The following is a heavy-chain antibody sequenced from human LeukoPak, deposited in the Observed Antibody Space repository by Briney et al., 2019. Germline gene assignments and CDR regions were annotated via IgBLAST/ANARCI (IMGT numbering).Heavy chain of an antibody. CDR1: GYTFTGYY. J-gene: IGHJ4*02. CDR3: ASGPSDLGSSSQY. CDR2: INPNTGGT. Sequence: ASVKVSCKASGYTFTGYYMHWVRQAPGQGLEWMGWINPNTGGTNYAQKFQGRVTMTTDTSISTAYMELSSLRYDDMAVYYCASGPSDLGSSSQYWGQGTLVTVSS. D-gene: IGHD6-6*01. V-gene: IGHV1-2*02.